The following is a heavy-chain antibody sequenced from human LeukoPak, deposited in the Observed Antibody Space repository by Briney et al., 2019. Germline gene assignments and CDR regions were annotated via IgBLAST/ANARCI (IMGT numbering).Heavy chain of an antibody. CDR3: ARSAYCGGDCYSRGYYFDY. J-gene: IGHJ4*02. V-gene: IGHV3-33*01. Sequence: GGSLRLSCAASGFTFSNYGMHWVRQAPGKGLEWVAVIWYDGSNKYYVDSVKGRFTISRDNSKNTLYLQMNSLRAEDTAVYYCARSAYCGGDCYSRGYYFDYWGQGTLVTVSS. CDR1: GFTFSNYG. D-gene: IGHD2-21*02. CDR2: IWYDGSNK.